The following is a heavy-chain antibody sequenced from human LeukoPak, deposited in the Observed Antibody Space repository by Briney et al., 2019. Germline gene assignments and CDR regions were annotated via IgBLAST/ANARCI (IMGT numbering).Heavy chain of an antibody. CDR1: GGSISSYY. D-gene: IGHD4-17*01. V-gene: IGHV4-4*07. CDR3: ARSDVTVTKGYYYYYMDV. CDR2: IYTSGST. J-gene: IGHJ6*03. Sequence: SETLSLTCTVSGGSISSYYWSWIRQPAGKGLEWIGRIYTSGSTNYNPSLKSRVTMSVDTSKNQFSLKLSSVTAADTAVYCCARSDVTVTKGYYYYYMDVWGKGTTVTVSS.